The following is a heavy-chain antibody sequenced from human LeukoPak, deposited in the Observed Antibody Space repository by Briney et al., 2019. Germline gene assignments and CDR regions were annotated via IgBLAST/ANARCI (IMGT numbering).Heavy chain of an antibody. CDR2: IIPIFGTA. Sequence: SVKVSCKASGGTFSSYAISWVRQAPGQGLEWMGGIIPIFGTANYAQKFQGRVTITADESTSTAYMELSSLRSEDTAVYYCARPRRDGYNFEAFEIWGQGTMVTVSS. J-gene: IGHJ3*02. V-gene: IGHV1-69*13. D-gene: IGHD5-24*01. CDR1: GGTFSSYA. CDR3: ARPRRDGYNFEAFEI.